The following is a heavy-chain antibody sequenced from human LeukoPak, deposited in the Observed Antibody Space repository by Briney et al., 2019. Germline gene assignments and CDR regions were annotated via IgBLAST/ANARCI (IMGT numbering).Heavy chain of an antibody. V-gene: IGHV1-2*02. D-gene: IGHD3-10*01. CDR1: GYTFTGYY. J-gene: IGHJ4*02. CDR3: ARWVSTMVRAWAFDI. CDR2: INPNSGGT. Sequence: GASVKVSCKASGYTFTGYYMHWVRQAPGQGLEWMGWINPNSGGTNYAQKFQGRVTMTRDTSISTAYMELSRLRSDDTAVYYCARWVSTMVRAWAFDIWGQGTLVTVSS.